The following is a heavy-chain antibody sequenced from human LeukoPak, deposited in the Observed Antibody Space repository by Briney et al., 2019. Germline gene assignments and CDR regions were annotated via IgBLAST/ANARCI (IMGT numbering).Heavy chain of an antibody. CDR3: ARESDGRVTTVRDGMDV. D-gene: IGHD4-11*01. J-gene: IGHJ6*02. V-gene: IGHV1-46*01. CDR2: INPSGGST. CDR1: GYTFTSYY. Sequence: ASVKVSCKASGYTFTSYYMHWVRQAPGQGLEWMGIINPSGGSTSYAQKFQGRVTMTRDTSTSTVYMELSSLRSEDTAEYYCARESDGRVTTVRDGMDVWGQGTTVTVSS.